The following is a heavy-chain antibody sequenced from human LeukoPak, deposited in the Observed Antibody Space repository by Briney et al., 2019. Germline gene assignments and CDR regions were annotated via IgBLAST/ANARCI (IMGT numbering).Heavy chain of an antibody. J-gene: IGHJ3*02. Sequence: SETLSLSCTVSGGSISSGSYHWTWIRQPAGKGLEWIGRTYSSGNAKYNPSLKSRVTISVDTSKNQFSLKLNSVTAADTAVYYCARDYAGAFDIWGQGTMVTVSS. V-gene: IGHV4-61*02. CDR1: GGSISSGSYH. CDR3: ARDYAGAFDI. CDR2: TYSSGNA. D-gene: IGHD4-17*01.